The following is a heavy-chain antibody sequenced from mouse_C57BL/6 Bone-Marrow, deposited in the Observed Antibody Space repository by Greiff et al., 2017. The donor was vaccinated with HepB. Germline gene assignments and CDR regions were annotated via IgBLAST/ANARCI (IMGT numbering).Heavy chain of an antibody. CDR2: ISSGGSYT. CDR1: GFTFSSYG. V-gene: IGHV5-6*01. J-gene: IGHJ3*01. Sequence: EVQGVESGGDLVKPGGSLKLSCAASGFTFSSYGMSWVRQTPDKRLEWVATISSGGSYTYYPDSVKGRFTISRDNAKNTLYLQMSSLKSEDTAMYYYARRVYGSSYWFAYWGQGTLVTVSA. CDR3: ARRVYGSSYWFAY. D-gene: IGHD1-1*01.